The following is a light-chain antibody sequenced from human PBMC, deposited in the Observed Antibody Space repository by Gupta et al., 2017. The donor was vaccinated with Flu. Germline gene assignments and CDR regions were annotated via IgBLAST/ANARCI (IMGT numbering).Light chain of an antibody. CDR3: QQDSSYPLT. J-gene: IGKJ5*01. V-gene: IGKV1-5*03. Sequence: PSTLSANVGGRVTITCRASQSISSWLAWYQQKPGKAPNLLIYMASSLQSGVPSRFSGSGSGREFTLTINSLQPDDFATYYCQQDSSYPLTFGQGTRLE. CDR1: QSISSW. CDR2: MAS.